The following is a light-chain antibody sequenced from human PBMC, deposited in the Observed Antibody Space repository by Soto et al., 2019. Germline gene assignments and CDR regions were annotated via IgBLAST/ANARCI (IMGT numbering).Light chain of an antibody. Sequence: VLTQSPGTLSLSPGERATLSCRAIQSVSSSYLAWYQQKPGQAPRLLIYGASSRATGIPDRFSGSGSGTDFTLTISRLEPEDFAVYYCQQYGSSPRGTFGQGTKVDIK. CDR2: GAS. J-gene: IGKJ1*01. CDR1: QSVSSSY. V-gene: IGKV3-20*01. CDR3: QQYGSSPRGT.